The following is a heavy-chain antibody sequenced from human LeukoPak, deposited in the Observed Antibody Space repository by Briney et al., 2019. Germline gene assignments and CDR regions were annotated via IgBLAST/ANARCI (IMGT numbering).Heavy chain of an antibody. J-gene: IGHJ2*01. CDR1: GGSVSSGSYY. Sequence: SETLSLTCTVSGGSVSSGSYYWSWIRQPPGKGLEWIGYIYYRGSTNYNPSLKSRVTISVDTSKNQFSLKLSSVTAADTAVYFCARRTYFDLWGRGTLVTVSS. CDR3: ARRTYFDL. V-gene: IGHV4-61*01. CDR2: IYYRGST.